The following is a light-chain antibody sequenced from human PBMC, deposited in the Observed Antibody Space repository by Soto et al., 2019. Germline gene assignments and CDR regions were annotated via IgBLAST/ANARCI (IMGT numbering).Light chain of an antibody. Sequence: QSVLNQPPSTSGSPGQSVTISCTGTSSDIGVYNFVSWYQQHPGKAPKLILSEVNKRPAGVPDRFSGSKSGNTASLTVSGLQAEDEADYYCSSYAGSYNFVFGTGTKVTVL. J-gene: IGLJ1*01. CDR2: EVN. V-gene: IGLV2-8*01. CDR1: SSDIGVYNF. CDR3: SSYAGSYNFV.